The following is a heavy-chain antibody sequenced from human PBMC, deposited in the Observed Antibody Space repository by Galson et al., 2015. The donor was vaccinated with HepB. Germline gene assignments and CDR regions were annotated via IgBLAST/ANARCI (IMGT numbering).Heavy chain of an antibody. CDR2: IIPIFGTA. Sequence: SVKVSCKASGGTFSSYAISWVRQAPGQGLEWMGGIIPIFGTANYAQKFQGRVTITADKSTSTAYMELSSLRSEDTAVYYCAWMGRSLQVRYFDWLLPLDYWGQGTLVTVSS. V-gene: IGHV1-69*06. D-gene: IGHD3-9*01. CDR1: GGTFSSYA. J-gene: IGHJ4*02. CDR3: AWMGRSLQVRYFDWLLPLDY.